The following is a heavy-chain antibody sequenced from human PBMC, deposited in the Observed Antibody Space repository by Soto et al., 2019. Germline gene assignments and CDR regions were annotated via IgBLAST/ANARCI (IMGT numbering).Heavy chain of an antibody. D-gene: IGHD2-8*01. J-gene: IGHJ4*02. CDR1: RFSFSDYA. Sequence: GGSLRLSCAASRFSFSDYAMSWVRQAPGKGLEWVSAISGSGGSTYSADSVEGRFTISRDNSKNTLYLQMNSLRAEDTALYYCAKDRGGVLAPSYFDYWGQGTLVTVS. CDR2: ISGSGGST. V-gene: IGHV3-23*01. CDR3: AKDRGGVLAPSYFDY.